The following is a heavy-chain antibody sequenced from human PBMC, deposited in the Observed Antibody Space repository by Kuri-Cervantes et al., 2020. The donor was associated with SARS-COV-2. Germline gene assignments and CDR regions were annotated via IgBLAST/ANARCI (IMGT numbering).Heavy chain of an antibody. D-gene: IGHD1-26*01. Sequence: GGSLRLSCAASGFTFSSYGIHWVRQAPGKGLEWVALISYDGINKYYADSVEGRFTISRDSSKNTVYLQINSLRPEDTAVYYCAGFPEWELLPFDIWGQGTGVTVSS. CDR3: AGFPEWELLPFDI. V-gene: IGHV3-30*03. CDR1: GFTFSSYG. J-gene: IGHJ3*02. CDR2: ISYDGINK.